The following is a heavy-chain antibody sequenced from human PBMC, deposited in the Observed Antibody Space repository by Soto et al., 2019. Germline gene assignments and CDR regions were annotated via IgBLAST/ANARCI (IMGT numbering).Heavy chain of an antibody. V-gene: IGHV1-2*04. D-gene: IGHD3-10*01. CDR2: INPNSGGT. CDR3: ARNWGVIITGTQHGNDAFDI. Sequence: ASVKLSCKASGYTFTGYYMHWVRQAPGQGLEWMGWINPNSGGTNYAQKFQGWVTMTRDTSISTAYMELSRLGSDDTAVYYCARNWGVIITGTQHGNDAFDIWGQGTMVTVSS. CDR1: GYTFTGYY. J-gene: IGHJ3*02.